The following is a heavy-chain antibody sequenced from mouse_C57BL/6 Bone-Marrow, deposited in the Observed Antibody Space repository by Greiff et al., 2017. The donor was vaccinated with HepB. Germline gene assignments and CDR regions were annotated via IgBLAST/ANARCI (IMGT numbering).Heavy chain of an antibody. D-gene: IGHD2-2*01. Sequence: QVQLKQPGAELVRPGPSVKLSCKASGYTFTSYWMHWVKQRPGQGLEWIGVIDPSDSYTNYNQKFKGKATLTVDPSSSTAYMQLSSLTSEDSAVYYCARWGYPDYWGQGTTLTVSS. V-gene: IGHV1-59*01. CDR1: GYTFTSYW. CDR3: ARWGYPDY. CDR2: IDPSDSYT. J-gene: IGHJ2*01.